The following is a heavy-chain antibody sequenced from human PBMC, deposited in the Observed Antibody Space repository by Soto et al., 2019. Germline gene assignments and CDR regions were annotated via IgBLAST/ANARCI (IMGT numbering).Heavy chain of an antibody. J-gene: IGHJ5*02. D-gene: IGHD3-22*01. Sequence: QVQLVQSGAEVRKPGSSVKVSCKASGGTFSRHAISWVRQAPGQGLEWMGGIIPIFGTANYAQKFQGRVTITADKSTSTAYMELSSLRSEDTAVYYCASHYYDSSGYPDGWFDPWGQGTLVTVSS. V-gene: IGHV1-69*06. CDR2: IIPIFGTA. CDR3: ASHYYDSSGYPDGWFDP. CDR1: GGTFSRHA.